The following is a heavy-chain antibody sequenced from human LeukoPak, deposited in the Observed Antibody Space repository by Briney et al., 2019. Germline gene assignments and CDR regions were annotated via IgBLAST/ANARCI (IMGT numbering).Heavy chain of an antibody. CDR1: GLTFSNYA. V-gene: IGHV3-48*02. J-gene: IGHJ4*02. CDR3: ASSGSYRSDY. CDR2: ITASGTAM. Sequence: PGGSLRLSCAASGLTFSNYAMNWVRQAPGKGLEWVSHITASGTAMFYADSVKGRFTISRGNAKNSLYLQMNSLRDEDTAVYYCASSGSYRSDYWGQGTLVTVSS. D-gene: IGHD1-26*01.